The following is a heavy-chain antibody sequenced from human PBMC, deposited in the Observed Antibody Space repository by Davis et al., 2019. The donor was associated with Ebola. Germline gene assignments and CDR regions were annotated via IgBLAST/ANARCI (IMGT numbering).Heavy chain of an antibody. CDR3: AKWGSGMRLGYYYYYGMDV. D-gene: IGHD3-10*01. Sequence: PGGSLRLSCAASGFTFSSYAMSWVRQAPGKGLEWVSAISGSGGSTYYADSVKGRFTISRDNSKNTLYLQMNSLRAEDTAVYYCAKWGSGMRLGYYYYYGMDVWGQGTTVTVSS. J-gene: IGHJ6*02. CDR1: GFTFSSYA. V-gene: IGHV3-23*01. CDR2: ISGSGGST.